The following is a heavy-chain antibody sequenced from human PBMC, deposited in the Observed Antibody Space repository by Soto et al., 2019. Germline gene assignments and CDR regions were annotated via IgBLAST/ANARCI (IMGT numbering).Heavy chain of an antibody. V-gene: IGHV4-39*01. Sequence: SEALSLTCTVSGGSISSSSYYWGWIRQPPGKGLEWIGSIYYSGSTYYNPSLKSRVTISVDTSKNQFSLKLSSVTAADTAVYYCASWYYDFWSGYYRNLEGYYGMDVWGQGTTVTVSS. CDR1: GGSISSSSYY. D-gene: IGHD3-3*01. CDR3: ASWYYDFWSGYYRNLEGYYGMDV. CDR2: IYYSGST. J-gene: IGHJ6*02.